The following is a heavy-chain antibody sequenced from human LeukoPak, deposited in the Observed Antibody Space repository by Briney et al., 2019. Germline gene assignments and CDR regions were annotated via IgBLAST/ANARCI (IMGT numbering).Heavy chain of an antibody. CDR2: TYYRSKRNN. CDR3: ARDYEHLGTFDY. J-gene: IGHJ4*02. V-gene: IGHV6-1*01. Sequence: SQTLSLTCAISGDSVSSNSAAWNWVRQSPSRGLEWLGRTYYRSKRNNDHAVSVKSRITINPDTSKNQFSLQLNSVTPEDTAVYYCARDYEHLGTFDYWGQGTLVTVSS. D-gene: IGHD3-16*01. CDR1: GDSVSSNSAA.